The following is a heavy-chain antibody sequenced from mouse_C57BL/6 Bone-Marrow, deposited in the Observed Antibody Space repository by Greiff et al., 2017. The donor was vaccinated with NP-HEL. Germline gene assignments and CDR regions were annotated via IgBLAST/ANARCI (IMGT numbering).Heavy chain of an antibody. CDR2: ISYSGST. Sequence: EVKLQESGPGLAKPSQTLSLTCSVTGYSITSDYWHWIRKFPGHKLEYMGYISYSGSTYYNPSLNSRISITRDTSKNKYYLQLNSVTTEDTATYYCARYRVIIGYFDVWGTGTTVTVSA. V-gene: IGHV3-8*01. CDR1: GYSITSDY. D-gene: IGHD1-1*01. J-gene: IGHJ1*03. CDR3: ARYRVIIGYFDV.